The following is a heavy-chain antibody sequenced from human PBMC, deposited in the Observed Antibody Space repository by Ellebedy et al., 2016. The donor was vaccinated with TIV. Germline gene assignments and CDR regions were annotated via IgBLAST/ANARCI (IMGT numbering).Heavy chain of an antibody. J-gene: IGHJ5*02. D-gene: IGHD2-2*01. V-gene: IGHV1-2*02. CDR3: ARDLIGPLDIVVVPAARDGWFNP. CDR2: INPNSGGT. CDR1: GYTFTGYY. Sequence: ASVKVSXXASGYTFTGYYKHWVRQAPGQGLEWMGWINPNSGGTNYAQKFQGRVTMTRDTSISTAYMELSRLRSDDTAVYYCARDLIGPLDIVVVPAARDGWFNPWGQGTLVTVSS.